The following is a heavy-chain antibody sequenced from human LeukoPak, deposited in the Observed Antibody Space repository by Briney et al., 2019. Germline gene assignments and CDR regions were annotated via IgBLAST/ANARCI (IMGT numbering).Heavy chain of an antibody. CDR2: IDPSDSYT. CDR3: ARQGYCSSTSCYSPYYYGMDV. V-gene: IGHV5-10-1*01. J-gene: IGHJ6*04. D-gene: IGHD2-2*01. Sequence: GESLKIFCKGSGYSFTSYWISWVRQMPGKGLEWMGRIDPSDSYTNYSPSFQGHVTISADKSISTAYLQWSSLKASDTAMYYCARQGYCSSTSCYSPYYYGMDVWGKGTTVTVSS. CDR1: GYSFTSYW.